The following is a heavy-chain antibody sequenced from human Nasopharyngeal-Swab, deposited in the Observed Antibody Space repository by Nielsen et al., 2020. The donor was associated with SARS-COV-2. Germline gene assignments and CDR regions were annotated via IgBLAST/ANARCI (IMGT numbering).Heavy chain of an antibody. Sequence: GSLRLSCTVSGGSISSSSYYWGWIRQPPGKGLEWIGSIYYSGSTYYNPSLKSRVTISVDTSKNQFSLKLSSVTAADTAVYYCARHQPRRITIFGVVSLPNDHWGQGTLVTVSS. J-gene: IGHJ4*02. V-gene: IGHV4-39*01. CDR3: ARHQPRRITIFGVVSLPNDH. CDR1: GGSISSSSYY. D-gene: IGHD3-3*01. CDR2: IYYSGST.